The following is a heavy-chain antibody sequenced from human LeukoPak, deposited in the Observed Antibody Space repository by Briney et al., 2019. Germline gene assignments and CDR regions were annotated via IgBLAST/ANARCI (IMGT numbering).Heavy chain of an antibody. J-gene: IGHJ5*02. CDR3: ARGTPHYYGSGSYYIRRFDP. D-gene: IGHD3-10*01. Sequence: SETLSLTCTVSGGSISSYYWSWIRQPPGKGLEWIGYIYYSGSTNYNPSLKSRVTISEDTSKNQFSLRLTSVTAADTAVYYCARGTPHYYGSGSYYIRRFDPWGQGTLVTVSS. CDR2: IYYSGST. CDR1: GGSISSYY. V-gene: IGHV4-59*12.